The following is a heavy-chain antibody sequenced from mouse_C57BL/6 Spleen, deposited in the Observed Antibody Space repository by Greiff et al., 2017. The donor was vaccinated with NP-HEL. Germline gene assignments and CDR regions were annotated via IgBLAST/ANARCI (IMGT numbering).Heavy chain of an antibody. CDR1: GFTFSDYG. V-gene: IGHV5-17*01. Sequence: EVKLMESGGGLVKPGGSLKLSCAASGFTFSDYGMHWVRQAPEKGLEWVAYISSGSSTIYYADTVQGRFTISRDTATNTLFLQMTSLRSEDTAMYYCARGYYRNYVKTWFAYWGQGTLVTVSA. CDR3: ARGYYRNYVKTWFAY. D-gene: IGHD2-5*01. CDR2: ISSGSSTI. J-gene: IGHJ3*01.